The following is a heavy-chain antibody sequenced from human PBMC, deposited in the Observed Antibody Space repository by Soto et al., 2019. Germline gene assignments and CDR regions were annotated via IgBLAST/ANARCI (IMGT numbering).Heavy chain of an antibody. J-gene: IGHJ1*01. Sequence: NPSETLSLTCTVSGGSISSGGYYWSWIRQHPGKGLEWIGYIYYSGSTYYNPPLKSRVTISVDTSKNQFSLKLSSVTAADTAVYYCARDGSYSYGQGPFKHWGQGTMGT. D-gene: IGHD5-18*01. CDR2: IYYSGST. CDR1: GGSISSGGYY. V-gene: IGHV4-31*03. CDR3: ARDGSYSYGQGPFKH.